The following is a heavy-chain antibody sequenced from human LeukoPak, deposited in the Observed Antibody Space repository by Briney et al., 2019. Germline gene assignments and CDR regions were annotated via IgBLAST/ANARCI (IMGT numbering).Heavy chain of an antibody. J-gene: IGHJ4*02. CDR2: MNPNSGNT. V-gene: IGHV1-8*03. CDR3: AREGLGELTLDC. D-gene: IGHD3-16*01. Sequence: ASVKVSRKASGYTFTSYDINWVRQATGQGLEWMGWMNPNSGNTGYAQKFQGRVTITRNTSISTAYMELSSLRSDDTAVYYCAREGLGELTLDCWGQGTLVTVSS. CDR1: GYTFTSYD.